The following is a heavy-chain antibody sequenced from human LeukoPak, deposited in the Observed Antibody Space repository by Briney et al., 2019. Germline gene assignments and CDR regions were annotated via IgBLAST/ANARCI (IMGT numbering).Heavy chain of an antibody. J-gene: IGHJ4*02. CDR2: INHSGST. V-gene: IGHV4-34*01. CDR1: GGSFSGYY. D-gene: IGHD4-17*01. Sequence: SSETLSLTCAVYGGSFSGYYWSWIRQPPGKGLEWIGEINHSGSTNYNPSLKSRVTISVDTSKNQFSLKLRSVTAADTAVYYCARSTLTTQYYFDFWGQGTLVTVSS. CDR3: ARSTLTTQYYFDF.